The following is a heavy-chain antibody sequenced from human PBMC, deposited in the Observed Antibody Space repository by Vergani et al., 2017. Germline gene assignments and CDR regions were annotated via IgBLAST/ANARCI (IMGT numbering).Heavy chain of an antibody. CDR3: ARGYCSGGSCYGWFDP. Sequence: QVQLVQSGAEVKKPGASVKVSCKASGYTFTSYDINWVRQATGQGLEWMGWMNPNSGNTGYAQKFQGRVTMTRNTSRSTAYMELSSLRSEDTAVYYCARGYCSGGSCYGWFDPWGQGTLVTVSS. CDR1: GYTFTSYD. V-gene: IGHV1-8*01. J-gene: IGHJ5*02. CDR2: MNPNSGNT. D-gene: IGHD2-15*01.